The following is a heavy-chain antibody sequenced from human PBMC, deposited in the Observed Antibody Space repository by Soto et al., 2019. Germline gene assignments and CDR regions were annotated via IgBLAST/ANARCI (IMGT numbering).Heavy chain of an antibody. V-gene: IGHV4-34*01. CDR3: ARGSELLLWFGELLFWFDP. CDR1: GGSFSGYY. CDR2: INHSGST. D-gene: IGHD3-10*01. Sequence: SETLSLTCAVYGGSFSGYYWSWIRQPPGKGLEWIGEINHSGSTNYNPSLKSRVTISVDTSKNQFSLKLSSVIAADTAVYYCARGSELLLWFGELLFWFDPWGQGTLVTVSS. J-gene: IGHJ5*02.